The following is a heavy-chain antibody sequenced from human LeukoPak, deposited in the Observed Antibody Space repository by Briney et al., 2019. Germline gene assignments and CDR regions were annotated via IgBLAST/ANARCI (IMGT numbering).Heavy chain of an antibody. CDR1: PYTFNKYY. D-gene: IGHD1-1*01. J-gene: IGHJ5*02. Sequence: ASVKVSCKASPYTFNKYYIHWVRQAPGQGLEWMGVINPSGRSASYAQRFQGRVTMTRDTSTSTVYMDLSSPTSDDTAVYYCARDSVELGRRNWFDPWGQGTLVTVSS. V-gene: IGHV1-46*02. CDR2: INPSGRSA. CDR3: ARDSVELGRRNWFDP.